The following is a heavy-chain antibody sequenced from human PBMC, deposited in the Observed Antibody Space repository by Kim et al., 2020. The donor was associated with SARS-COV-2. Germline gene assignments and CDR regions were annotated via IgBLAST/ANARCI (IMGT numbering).Heavy chain of an antibody. Sequence: GGSLRLSCATSGFTFTNYGIHWVRQAPDKGLEWVAYILYDGSDTYYADAVKGRFTISRDNSKNTVYLQMNSLRDEDTALYYCVTSEQAMVRAVIIGRYWGQGTLVTVSS. CDR2: ILYDGSDT. V-gene: IGHV3-33*05. D-gene: IGHD3-10*01. J-gene: IGHJ4*02. CDR1: GFTFTNYG. CDR3: VTSEQAMVRAVIIGRY.